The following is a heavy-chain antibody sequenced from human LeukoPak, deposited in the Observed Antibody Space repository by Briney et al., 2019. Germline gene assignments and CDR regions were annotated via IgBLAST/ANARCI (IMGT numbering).Heavy chain of an antibody. CDR1: GASISSGDYY. Sequence: PSQTLSLTCTVSGASISSGDYYWSWIRQPPGKGLEWIGYTYHSGSTYYHPSLKSRVTISIDTSRNQFSLKMGSVTAADTAVYYCARDLFPGWYYYWGQGTLVTVSS. J-gene: IGHJ4*02. V-gene: IGHV4-30-4*01. CDR2: TYHSGST. CDR3: ARDLFPGWYYY. D-gene: IGHD6-19*01.